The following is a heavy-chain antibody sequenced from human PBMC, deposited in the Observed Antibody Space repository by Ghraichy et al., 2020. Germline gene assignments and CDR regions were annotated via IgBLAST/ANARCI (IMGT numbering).Heavy chain of an antibody. CDR2: ISSSSSYI. Sequence: GGSLRLSCAASGFTFSSYSMNWVRQAPGKGLEWVSSISSSSSYIYYADSVKGRFTISRDNAKNSLYLQMNSLRAEDTAVYYCARDNGAQVAGTYYYYGMDVWGHGTTVTVSS. CDR1: GFTFSSYS. D-gene: IGHD6-19*01. J-gene: IGHJ6*02. V-gene: IGHV3-21*01. CDR3: ARDNGAQVAGTYYYYGMDV.